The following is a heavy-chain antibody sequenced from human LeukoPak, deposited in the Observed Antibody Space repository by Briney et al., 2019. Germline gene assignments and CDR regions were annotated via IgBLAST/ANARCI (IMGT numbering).Heavy chain of an antibody. D-gene: IGHD3-3*01. Sequence: SETLSLTCAVYGGSFSGYYWSWIRQPPGKGLEWIGEINHSGSTNYNPSLKSRVTISEDTSKNQFSLKLSSVTAADTAVYYCAETYYDFWSGYDAFDIWGQGTMVTVSS. CDR2: INHSGST. J-gene: IGHJ3*02. CDR3: AETYYDFWSGYDAFDI. V-gene: IGHV4-34*01. CDR1: GGSFSGYY.